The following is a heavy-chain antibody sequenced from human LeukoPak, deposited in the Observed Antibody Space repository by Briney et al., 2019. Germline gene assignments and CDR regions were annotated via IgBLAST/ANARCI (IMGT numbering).Heavy chain of an antibody. CDR1: GGSINSSSYY. Sequence: SETLSLTCTVSGGSINSSSYYWGWIRQPPGKGLEWIGSIYYSGSTYYNPSLKSRVTISVDTSKNQFSLKLSSVTAADTAVYYCASTVVTPGFDYWGQGTLVTVSS. J-gene: IGHJ4*02. D-gene: IGHD4-23*01. CDR3: ASTVVTPGFDY. V-gene: IGHV4-39*01. CDR2: IYYSGST.